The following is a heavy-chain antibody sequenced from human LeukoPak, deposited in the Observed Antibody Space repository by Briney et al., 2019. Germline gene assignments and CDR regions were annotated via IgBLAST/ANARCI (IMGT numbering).Heavy chain of an antibody. V-gene: IGHV3-7*01. CDR1: GFTFSSYW. D-gene: IGHD3-3*01. J-gene: IGHJ4*02. CDR3: ARDSPSGFDY. CDR2: IKQDGSEK. Sequence: GESLKISCAASGFTFSSYWMSWVRQAPGKGLEWVANIKQDGSEKYYVDSVKGRFTISRDNAKNSLYLQMNSLRAEDTAVYYCARDSPSGFDYWGQGTLVTVSS.